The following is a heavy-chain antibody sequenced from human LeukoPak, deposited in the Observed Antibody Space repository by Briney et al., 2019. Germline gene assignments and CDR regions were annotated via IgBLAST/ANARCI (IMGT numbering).Heavy chain of an antibody. Sequence: GGSLRLSCAASGFTFSSYEMNWVRQAPGKGLEWVSYISSSGSTIYYADSVKGRFTISRDNSKNTLYLQMNSLRAEDTAVYYCAKASYGSGSINWFDPWGQGTLVTVSS. D-gene: IGHD3-10*01. J-gene: IGHJ5*02. CDR3: AKASYGSGSINWFDP. CDR2: ISSSGSTI. CDR1: GFTFSSYE. V-gene: IGHV3-48*03.